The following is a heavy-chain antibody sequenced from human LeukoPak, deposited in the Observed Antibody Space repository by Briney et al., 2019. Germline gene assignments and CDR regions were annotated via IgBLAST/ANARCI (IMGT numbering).Heavy chain of an antibody. D-gene: IGHD4-17*01. CDR3: ARHYLYGDPPAFDI. J-gene: IGHJ3*02. V-gene: IGHV4-59*08. CDR2: MYSRGST. Sequence: SETLSLTCTVSGGSISSYSWSWIRQPPGKGLEWIGYMYSRGSTNDNPSLKSRVTISRDTSKNQLSLRGTSVTAADTAMYYCARHYLYGDPPAFDIWGQGTMVTVSS. CDR1: GGSISSYS.